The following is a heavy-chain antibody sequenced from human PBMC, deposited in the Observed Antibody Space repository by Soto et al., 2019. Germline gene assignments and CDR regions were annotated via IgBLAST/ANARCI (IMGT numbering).Heavy chain of an antibody. V-gene: IGHV1-3*01. J-gene: IGHJ6*02. D-gene: IGHD1-1*01. Sequence: AASVKVSCKASGYTFTSHDMHWVRQAPGQRLEWMGWINAGNGNTKYSQKFQDRVTITRDTSATTAYMELSSLRSEDTAVYYCARAVLDPNWNYYYYYGMDVWGQGTTVTVSS. CDR1: GYTFTSHD. CDR3: ARAVLDPNWNYYYYYGMDV. CDR2: INAGNGNT.